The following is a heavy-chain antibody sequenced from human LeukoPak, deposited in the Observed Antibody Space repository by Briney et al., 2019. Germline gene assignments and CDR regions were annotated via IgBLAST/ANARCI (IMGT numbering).Heavy chain of an antibody. CDR2: INHSGST. Sequence: SETLSLTCAVYGGSFSGYYWSWIRQPPGKGLEWIGEINHSGSTNYNPSLKSRVTISVDTPKNQFSLKLSSVTAAGTAVYYCARYSSSEYFDYWGQGTLVTVSS. CDR1: GGSFSGYY. D-gene: IGHD6-13*01. CDR3: ARYSSSEYFDY. V-gene: IGHV4-34*01. J-gene: IGHJ4*02.